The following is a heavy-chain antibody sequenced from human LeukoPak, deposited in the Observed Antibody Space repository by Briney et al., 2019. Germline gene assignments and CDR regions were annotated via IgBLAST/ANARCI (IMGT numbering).Heavy chain of an antibody. V-gene: IGHV4-34*01. J-gene: IGHJ4*02. D-gene: IGHD3-16*01. Sequence: SETLSLTCAVYGGSFSGYYWSWIRQPPGKGLEWIGEINHSGSTNYNPSLKSRVTISVDTSKNQFSLKLSSVTAADTAVYYCARDEIMITFGGAPNRVSYNSEENYWGQGTLVTVTS. CDR2: INHSGST. CDR3: ARDEIMITFGGAPNRVSYNSEENY. CDR1: GGSFSGYY.